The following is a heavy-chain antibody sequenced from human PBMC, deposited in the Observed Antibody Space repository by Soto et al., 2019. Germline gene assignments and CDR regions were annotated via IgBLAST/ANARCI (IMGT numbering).Heavy chain of an antibody. Sequence: GGSLRLSCAASGFTFSSYSMNWVRQAPGKGLEWVSSISSSSSYIYYADSVKGRFTISRDNAKNSLYLQMNSLRAEDTAVYYCARDQDGGSYYYYYGMDVWGQGTTVTVSS. J-gene: IGHJ6*02. CDR1: GFTFSSYS. CDR3: ARDQDGGSYYYYYGMDV. CDR2: ISSSSSYI. D-gene: IGHD3-16*01. V-gene: IGHV3-21*01.